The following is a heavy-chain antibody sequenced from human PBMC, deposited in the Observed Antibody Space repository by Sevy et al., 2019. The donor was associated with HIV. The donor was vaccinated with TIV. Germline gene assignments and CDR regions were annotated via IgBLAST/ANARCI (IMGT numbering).Heavy chain of an antibody. CDR3: ARGSGAVVAGNYFDY. CDR1: GFIFSRYS. V-gene: IGHV3-21*01. CDR2: ISSGNSYI. D-gene: IGHD6-19*01. Sequence: GGSLRLSCGASGFIFSRYSMNWVRQAPGKGLEWVSSISSGNSYIYYADSVKGRFTISRDNAKNSLYLHMNSLRAEDTAVYYCARGSGAVVAGNYFDYWGQGILVTVSS. J-gene: IGHJ4*02.